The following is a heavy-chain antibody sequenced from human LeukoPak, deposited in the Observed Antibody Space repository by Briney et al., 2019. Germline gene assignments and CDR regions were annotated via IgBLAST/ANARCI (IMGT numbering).Heavy chain of an antibody. CDR3: ARERSTTSAFDI. Sequence: GGSLRLSCAASGFTFSTYWMHWVRQAPGKGLVWVSRISTDGRSTNYADPVRGRFTISRDNSKNSLSLQMSSLRDEDTAVYYCARERSTTSAFDIWGQGTMVTVSS. J-gene: IGHJ3*02. CDR1: GFTFSTYW. CDR2: ISTDGRST. V-gene: IGHV3-74*01. D-gene: IGHD2-2*01.